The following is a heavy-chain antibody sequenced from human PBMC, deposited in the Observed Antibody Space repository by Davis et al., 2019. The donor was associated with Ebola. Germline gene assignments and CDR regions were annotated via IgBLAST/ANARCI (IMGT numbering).Heavy chain of an antibody. CDR1: GFTFISFS. D-gene: IGHD6-19*01. Sequence: GGSLRLSCAASGFTFISFSLNWVRQTPGKGLEWLSYISSTGDTIYYADSVKGRFTISRDSAKNSLYLQMNSLKDEDTAVYYCAKDWAAAVAGDYWGQGTLVTVSS. J-gene: IGHJ4*02. V-gene: IGHV3-48*02. CDR2: ISSTGDTI. CDR3: AKDWAAAVAGDY.